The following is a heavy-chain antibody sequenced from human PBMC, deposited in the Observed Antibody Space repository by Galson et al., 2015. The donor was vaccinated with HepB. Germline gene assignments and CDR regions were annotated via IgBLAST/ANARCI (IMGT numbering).Heavy chain of an antibody. Sequence: CAISGDSVSSNSAAWNWIRQSPSRGLEWLGRTYYRSKWYNDYAVSVKSRITINPDTSKNQFSLQLNSVTPEDTAVYYCAREKFGVVISRYYYYYGMDVWGQGTTVTVSS. D-gene: IGHD3-3*01. CDR3: AREKFGVVISRYYYYYGMDV. CDR1: GDSVSSNSAA. J-gene: IGHJ6*02. CDR2: TYYRSKWYN. V-gene: IGHV6-1*01.